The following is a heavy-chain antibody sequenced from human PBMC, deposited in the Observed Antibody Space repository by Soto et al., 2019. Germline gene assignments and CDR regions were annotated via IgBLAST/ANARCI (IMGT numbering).Heavy chain of an antibody. CDR3: AHSPTPVIVGVGYFQH. Sequence: QITLKESGPTLEKPTQTLTLTCTFSGFSLSTSGVGVGWIRQPPGKALEWLALIYWDDDKRYSPSLKSRLTITKDTCKNQVVLTMTNMDPVDTATYYCAHSPTPVIVGVGYFQHWGQGTLVTVSS. CDR1: GFSLSTSGVG. J-gene: IGHJ1*01. CDR2: IYWDDDK. D-gene: IGHD1-26*01. V-gene: IGHV2-5*02.